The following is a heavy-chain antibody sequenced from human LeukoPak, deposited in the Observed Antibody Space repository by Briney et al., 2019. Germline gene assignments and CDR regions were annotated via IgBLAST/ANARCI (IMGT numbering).Heavy chain of an antibody. V-gene: IGHV1-46*02. CDR3: ARDLSKHSSSWYLKTTRDY. J-gene: IGHJ4*02. CDR1: GYSFNSYY. CDR2: INPSDGST. D-gene: IGHD6-13*01. Sequence: ASVKGSCKASGYSFNSYYMHWVRQAPGQGLEWMGIINPSDGSTRYAQKFQGGVTMTRDTSTSTVYMELSGLRSKDTAVYYCARDLSKHSSSWYLKTTRDYWGQGTLVTVSS.